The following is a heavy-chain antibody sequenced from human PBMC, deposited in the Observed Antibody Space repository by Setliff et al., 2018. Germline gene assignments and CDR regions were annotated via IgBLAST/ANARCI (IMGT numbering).Heavy chain of an antibody. Sequence: SETLSLTCIVPGGSIGTWYWSWVRQPPGRPLEWIGYISYSGNSNYNPSLKSRVTISVDTSKNQFSLKLSSVTAADTAVYYCASCPFFDYGDPKVAWWYFDLWGRGTLVTVSS. CDR1: GGSIGTWY. D-gene: IGHD4-17*01. V-gene: IGHV4-59*01. CDR2: ISYSGNS. CDR3: ASCPFFDYGDPKVAWWYFDL. J-gene: IGHJ2*01.